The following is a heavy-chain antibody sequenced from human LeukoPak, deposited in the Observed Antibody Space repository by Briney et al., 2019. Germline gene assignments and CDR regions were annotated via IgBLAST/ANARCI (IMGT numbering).Heavy chain of an antibody. CDR3: ARGLVAGAGTLSHLDY. Sequence: PGRSLRLSCAASGFTFSSYAMHWVRQAPGKGLEWVAVISYDGSNKYYADSVKGRFTISRDNSKNTLYLQMNSLRAEDTAVYYCARGLVAGAGTLSHLDYWGQGTLVTVSS. J-gene: IGHJ4*02. V-gene: IGHV3-30-3*01. CDR1: GFTFSSYA. D-gene: IGHD6-19*01. CDR2: ISYDGSNK.